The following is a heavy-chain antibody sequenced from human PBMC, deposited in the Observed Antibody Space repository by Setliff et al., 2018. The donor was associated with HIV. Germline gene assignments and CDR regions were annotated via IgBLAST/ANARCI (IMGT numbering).Heavy chain of an antibody. V-gene: IGHV4-39*07. J-gene: IGHJ3*01. D-gene: IGHD4-17*01. CDR3: ARVQMAYAAFDV. Sequence: SETLSLTCTVSGDSTSSSSSYWGWIRQPPGKGLEWIGSIYYSGSTYYNPSLKSRVTISVDTSKNQFSLKLNSVTAADTAVYYCARVQMAYAAFDVWGQGTMVTVSS. CDR2: IYYSGST. CDR1: GDSTSSSSSY.